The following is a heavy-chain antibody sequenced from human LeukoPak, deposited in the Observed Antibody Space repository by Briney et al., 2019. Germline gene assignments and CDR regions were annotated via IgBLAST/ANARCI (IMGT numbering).Heavy chain of an antibody. V-gene: IGHV1-2*06. D-gene: IGHD3-22*01. CDR1: GYTFTVYY. CDR3: ARLGDSSGYPNFDY. Sequence: ASVTVSCKASGYTFTVYYRHWLRQAPGQGLEWMGRINPNSGGPNYAQKFKGRVTMTRDTSISPAYMELSRLRHDDTAVYYCARLGDSSGYPNFDYWGQGTLVTVSS. J-gene: IGHJ4*02. CDR2: INPNSGGP.